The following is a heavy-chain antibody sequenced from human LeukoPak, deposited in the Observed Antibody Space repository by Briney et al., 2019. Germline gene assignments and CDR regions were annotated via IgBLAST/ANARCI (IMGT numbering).Heavy chain of an antibody. Sequence: SGGSLRLSCAASGFTFSSYAMHWVRQAPGKGLEWVAVISYDGSNKYYADSVKGRFIISRDNSKNTLYLQLNSLRAEDTAVYYCARDPSNSGSYYVLDYWGQGTLVTVSS. J-gene: IGHJ4*02. CDR3: ARDPSNSGSYYVLDY. D-gene: IGHD1-26*01. CDR1: GFTFSSYA. V-gene: IGHV3-30*04. CDR2: ISYDGSNK.